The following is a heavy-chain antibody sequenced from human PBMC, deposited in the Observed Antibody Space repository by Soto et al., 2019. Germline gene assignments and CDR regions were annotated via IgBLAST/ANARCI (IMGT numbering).Heavy chain of an antibody. Sequence: QIVSLTGPVCGRAIPSGAFYLGWFRRDPGQGLDWIGYIYKSGTTYYKPSLNSRASISVDASKNQFSLSLSSVTAADTALYHCPRARRDKYDNSGYSWFDPWGQGILVTVYS. CDR1: GRAIPSGAFY. V-gene: IGHV4-31*03. D-gene: IGHD3-22*01. J-gene: IGHJ5*02. CDR3: PRARRDKYDNSGYSWFDP. CDR2: IYKSGTT.